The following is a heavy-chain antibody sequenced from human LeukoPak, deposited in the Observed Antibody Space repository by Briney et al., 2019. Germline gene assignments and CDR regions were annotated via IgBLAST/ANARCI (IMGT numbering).Heavy chain of an antibody. Sequence: PSETLSLTCTVSGYSISSGYYWGWIRQPPGKGLEWIGSIYHSGSTYYNPSLKSRVTISVDTSKNQFSLKLSSVTAADTAVYYCARRRQAGYYDIFTVWGQGTLVTVSS. CDR2: IYHSGST. CDR3: ARRRQAGYYDIFTV. V-gene: IGHV4-38-2*02. D-gene: IGHD3-9*01. CDR1: GYSISSGYY. J-gene: IGHJ4*02.